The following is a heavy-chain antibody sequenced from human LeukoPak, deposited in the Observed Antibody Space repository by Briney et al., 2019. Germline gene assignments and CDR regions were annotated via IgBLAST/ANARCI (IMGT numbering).Heavy chain of an antibody. V-gene: IGHV3-23*01. CDR3: ARRTAMATRGAFDI. CDR1: GFTFSSYA. J-gene: IGHJ3*02. D-gene: IGHD5-18*01. Sequence: GGSLRLSCAASGFTFSSYAMGWVRQAPGKGLEWVSAISGSGGSTYYADSVKGRFTISRDNSKNTPYLQMNSLRAEDTAVYYCARRTAMATRGAFDIWGQGTMVTVSS. CDR2: ISGSGGST.